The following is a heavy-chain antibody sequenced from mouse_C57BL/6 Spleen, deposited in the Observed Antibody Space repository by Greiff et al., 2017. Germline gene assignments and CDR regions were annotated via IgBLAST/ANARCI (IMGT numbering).Heavy chain of an antibody. Sequence: EVQGVESGGGLVQPGGSMKLSCVASGFTFSNYWMNWVRQSPEKGLEWVAQIRLKSDNYATHYAESVKGRFTISRDDSKSSIYLKMNNLRDEDTGIYYCTGGFAYWGQGTLVTVSA. J-gene: IGHJ3*01. V-gene: IGHV6-3*01. CDR1: GFTFSNYW. CDR2: IRLKSDNYAT. CDR3: TGGFAY.